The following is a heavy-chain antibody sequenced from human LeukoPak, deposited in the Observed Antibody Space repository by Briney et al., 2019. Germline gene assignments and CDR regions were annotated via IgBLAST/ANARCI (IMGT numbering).Heavy chain of an antibody. CDR2: MNPNSGNT. Sequence: VASVKVSCKASGYTFTSYDINWVRQATGQGLEWMGWMNPNSGNTGYAQKFQGRVTMTRNTSISTAYMELSSLRSEDMAVYYCARPKPGMVYATYWFDPWGQGTLVTVSS. J-gene: IGHJ5*02. CDR1: GYTFTSYD. V-gene: IGHV1-8*01. D-gene: IGHD2-8*01. CDR3: ARPKPGMVYATYWFDP.